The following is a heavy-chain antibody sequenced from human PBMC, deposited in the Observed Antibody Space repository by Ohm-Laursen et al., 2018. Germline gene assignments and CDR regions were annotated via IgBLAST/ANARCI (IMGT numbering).Heavy chain of an antibody. CDR1: DYSISSGYY. CDR2: IYHSGTT. J-gene: IGHJ4*02. D-gene: IGHD4-17*01. Sequence: GTLSLTCAVSDYSISSGYYWAWIRQPPGKGLEWIGSIYHSGTTYYNPSLKSRVTISVDTSKNQFSLKLSSVTAADTAVYYCARVPVYGDPRFDYWGQGTLVTVSS. CDR3: ARVPVYGDPRFDY. V-gene: IGHV4-38-2*01.